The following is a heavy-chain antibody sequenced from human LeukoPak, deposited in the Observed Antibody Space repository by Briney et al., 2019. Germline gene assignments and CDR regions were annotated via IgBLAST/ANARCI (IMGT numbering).Heavy chain of an antibody. CDR1: GGTFSSYA. CDR2: IVPVFGTA. V-gene: IGHV1-69*05. J-gene: IGHJ5*02. Sequence: SVKVSCKASGGTFSSYAISWVRQAPGQGLEWMGRIVPVFGTANYAQKFQGRVTITTDESTSTAYLELSSLRSEETAVYYCVXERVVTSRDWFDPWGQGTLVTVSS. CDR3: VXERVVTSRDWFDP. D-gene: IGHD4-23*01.